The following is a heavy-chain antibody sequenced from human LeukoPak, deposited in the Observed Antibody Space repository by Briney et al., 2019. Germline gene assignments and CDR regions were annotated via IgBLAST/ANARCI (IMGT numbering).Heavy chain of an antibody. CDR3: AKDKGTFLVGATDY. V-gene: IGHV3-23*01. J-gene: IGHJ4*02. CDR1: GFTFSSYA. Sequence: PGGSLRLSCAASGFTFSSYAMSWVRQAPGKGLEWVSAISGSGGSTYYADSVRGRFTISRDNSKNTLYLQMNSLRAEDTAVYYCAKDKGTFLVGATDYWGQGTLVTVSS. D-gene: IGHD1-26*01. CDR2: ISGSGGST.